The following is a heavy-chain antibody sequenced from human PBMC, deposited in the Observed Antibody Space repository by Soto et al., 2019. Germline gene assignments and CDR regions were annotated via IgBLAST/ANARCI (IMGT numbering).Heavy chain of an antibody. D-gene: IGHD3-3*01. CDR3: ARESITIFGVAPYGMDV. CDR1: GFTFSSYA. V-gene: IGHV3-30-3*01. J-gene: IGHJ6*02. CDR2: ISYDGSNK. Sequence: GSLRLSCAASGFTFSSYAMHWVRQAPGKGLEWVAVISYDGSNKYYADSVKGRFTISRDNSKNTLCLQVNSLRAEDTAVYYCARESITIFGVAPYGMDVWGQGTTVTVSS.